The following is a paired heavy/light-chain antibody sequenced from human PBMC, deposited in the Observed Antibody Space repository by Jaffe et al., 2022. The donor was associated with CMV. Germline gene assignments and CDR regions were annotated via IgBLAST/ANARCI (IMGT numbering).Light chain of an antibody. CDR3: QSVDSSGTYPNVV. V-gene: IGLV3-25*03. Sequence: SYELTQPPSVSVSPGQTTRITCSGDVLAKQYVYWYQQKPGQAPVLVIYKDSERPSGIPERFSGSSSGTTVTLTISGVQAEDEADYYCQSVDSSGTYPNVVFGGGTKLTVL. J-gene: IGLJ2*01. CDR1: VLAKQY. CDR2: KDS.
Heavy chain of an antibody. CDR1: GYIFTTYA. J-gene: IGHJ4*02. V-gene: IGHV1-3*04. Sequence: QVQLVQSGAEVQKPGASVKVSCEASGYIFTTYALHWVRQAPGQRLEWMGWINTGSFNTKYSQKFRDRVTITRDTSTSKVYLELSSLTSEDTAVYYCARGGIVVAGGFDYWGQGTLVTVSS. CDR2: INTGSFNT. CDR3: ARGGIVVAGGFDY. D-gene: IGHD6-19*01.